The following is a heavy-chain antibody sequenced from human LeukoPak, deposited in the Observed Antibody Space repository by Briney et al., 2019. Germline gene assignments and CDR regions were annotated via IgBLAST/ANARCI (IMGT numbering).Heavy chain of an antibody. J-gene: IGHJ4*02. CDR3: VRGIDTTGYFNY. Sequence: ASVKVSCKASGYTFSTYPLNWVRQAPGQGLEWMGWINTNTGSPTYAQGLTGRFVFSLDTSISTAFLQISSLKAEDSALYYCVRGIDTTGYFNYWGQGTLVTVSS. CDR1: GYTFSTYP. D-gene: IGHD3-22*01. V-gene: IGHV7-4-1*02. CDR2: INTNTGSP.